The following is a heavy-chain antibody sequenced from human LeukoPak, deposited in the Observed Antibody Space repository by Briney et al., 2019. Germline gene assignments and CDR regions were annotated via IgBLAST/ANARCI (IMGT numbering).Heavy chain of an antibody. Sequence: SSETLSLTCTVSGGSISSGSYYWSWIRQPPGKGLEWIGYIYYSGSTNYNPSLKSRVTISVDTSKNQFSLKLSSVTAADTAVYYCARVKEMTTVTTEGFDYWGQGTLVTVSS. CDR2: IYYSGST. V-gene: IGHV4-61*01. J-gene: IGHJ4*02. D-gene: IGHD4-17*01. CDR3: ARVKEMTTVTTEGFDY. CDR1: GGSISSGSYY.